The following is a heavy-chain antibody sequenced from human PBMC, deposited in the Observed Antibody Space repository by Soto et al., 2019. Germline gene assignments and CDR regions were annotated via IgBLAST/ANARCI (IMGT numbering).Heavy chain of an antibody. V-gene: IGHV4-4*02. J-gene: IGHJ4*02. CDR1: GGSISSTNW. CDR2: IDHSGST. CDR3: VRDSGNCWKDY. D-gene: IGHD1-1*01. Sequence: QVQLQESGPGLVKPSGTLSLTCAVSGGSISSTNWWNWVRQPPGKGLEWIGEIDHSGSTNYNPSRKSRVTMSVDKLKNQFSLKLSSVTAADTAVYYCVRDSGNCWKDYWGQGTLVTVSS.